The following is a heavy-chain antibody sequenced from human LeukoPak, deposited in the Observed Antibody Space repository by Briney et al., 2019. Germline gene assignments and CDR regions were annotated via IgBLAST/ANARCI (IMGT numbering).Heavy chain of an antibody. J-gene: IGHJ4*02. CDR2: INPNNGGT. V-gene: IGHV1-2*02. CDR1: GYSFTDYY. CDR3: ARDGIAAAGTFSYFDY. D-gene: IGHD6-13*01. Sequence: ASVKVSCKTSGYSFTDYYMHWVRQAPGQGLEWMGWINPNNGGTNSAQKFQGRVTMTTDTSTSTAYMELRSLRSDDTAVYYCARDGIAAAGTFSYFDYWGQGTLVTVSS.